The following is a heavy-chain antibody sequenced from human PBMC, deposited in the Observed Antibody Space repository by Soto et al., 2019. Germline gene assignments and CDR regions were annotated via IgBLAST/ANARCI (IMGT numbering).Heavy chain of an antibody. D-gene: IGHD6-19*01. Sequence: QVQLVASGGGLVKPGGSLRLSCAASGFTFSDYYMSWIRQAPGKGLKWVSYISSSGSTIYYAESVKGRFTISRDNAKNSLYLQMNTLRAEDTAVYYCARGRRDSVWYYDYWGQGTLVTVSS. V-gene: IGHV3-11*01. CDR1: GFTFSDYY. CDR2: ISSSGSTI. CDR3: ARGRRDSVWYYDY. J-gene: IGHJ4*02.